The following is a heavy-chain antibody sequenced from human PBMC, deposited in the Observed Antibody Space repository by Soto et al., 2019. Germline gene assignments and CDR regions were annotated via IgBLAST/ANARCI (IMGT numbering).Heavy chain of an antibody. J-gene: IGHJ6*02. CDR1: GFTFTTST. V-gene: IGHV1-58*02. D-gene: IGHD1-26*01. CDR3: AAETGRWELVEWQYYGMDV. Sequence: QMQLVQSGPEVKKPGTSVRVSCKASGFTFTTSTIQWVRQARGQRLEWIGWIVVGGGNTNYAQKLQERVTVTKDRSTSPAYKELSSLRSEDTAVYYCAAETGRWELVEWQYYGMDVWGQGTTVTVSS. CDR2: IVVGGGNT.